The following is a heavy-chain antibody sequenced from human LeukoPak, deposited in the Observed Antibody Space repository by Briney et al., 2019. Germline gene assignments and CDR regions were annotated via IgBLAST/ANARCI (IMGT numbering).Heavy chain of an antibody. V-gene: IGHV1-2*02. CDR3: ARVGDGSGSAFDI. CDR1: GYTFTGYY. D-gene: IGHD3-22*01. J-gene: IGHJ3*02. Sequence: ASVKVSCKASGYTFTGYYMHWVRQAPGQGLEWMGWINPNSGGTNYAQKFQGRVTMTRDTSISTAYMELSRLRSDDTAVYYCARVGDGSGSAFDIWGQGTMVTVSS. CDR2: INPNSGGT.